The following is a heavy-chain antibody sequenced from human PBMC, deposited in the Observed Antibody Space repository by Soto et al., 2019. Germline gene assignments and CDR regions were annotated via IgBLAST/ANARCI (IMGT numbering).Heavy chain of an antibody. Sequence: GALRLSCAASGFTFSSCAMSWVRQAPGKGLEWVSAISVSGGSTYYADSVKGRFTISRDNSKNTLYLQMNSLRAEDTAVYYCAFLPRFLEWLDVDYWGQGTLVTVSS. D-gene: IGHD3-3*01. J-gene: IGHJ4*02. V-gene: IGHV3-23*01. CDR2: ISVSGGST. CDR1: GFTFSSCA. CDR3: AFLPRFLEWLDVDY.